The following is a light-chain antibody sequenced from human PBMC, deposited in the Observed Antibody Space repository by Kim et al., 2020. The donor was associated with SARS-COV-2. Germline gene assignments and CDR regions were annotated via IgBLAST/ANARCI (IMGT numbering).Light chain of an antibody. CDR2: GAS. CDR3: QQSDITPYT. Sequence: DIQMTQSPSSLSASVGDRVTITCRASRSIGNHLNWYQQRPGKAPNLLIFGASNLQSGVSSRFSGSDSGTDFTLTIRNLQPEDFATYFWQQSDITPYTFGQGTKLEI. J-gene: IGKJ2*01. CDR1: RSIGNH. V-gene: IGKV1-39*01.